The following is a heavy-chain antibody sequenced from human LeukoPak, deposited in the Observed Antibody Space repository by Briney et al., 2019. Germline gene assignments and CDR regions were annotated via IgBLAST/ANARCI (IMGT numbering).Heavy chain of an antibody. CDR1: GFTFSSYS. J-gene: IGHJ6*02. V-gene: IGHV3-21*01. D-gene: IGHD3-3*01. CDR3: AREAYYDFWSGYYTGYYYYGMVV. Sequence: GGSLTLSCAASGFTFSSYSMIWVRQAPGKGLEWVSSINSSSSYIYYADSGKGRFTIYKYNAKNSLYLQMNSLKANDTAVYYCAREAYYDFWSGYYTGYYYYGMVVWGQGTTVTVSS. CDR2: INSSSSYI.